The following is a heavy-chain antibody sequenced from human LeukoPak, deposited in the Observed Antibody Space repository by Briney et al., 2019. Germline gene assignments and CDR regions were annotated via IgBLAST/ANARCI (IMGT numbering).Heavy chain of an antibody. Sequence: GGSLRLSCAASGFTFSSYSINWVRQAPGKGLEWISSITSTSSTMYYADSVKGRFTISRDNAKNSLYLQMNSLKVEDTAVYYCARDGAGGGNYDCWGQGTLVTVSS. J-gene: IGHJ4*02. V-gene: IGHV3-48*01. CDR3: ARDGAGGGNYDC. CDR1: GFTFSSYS. CDR2: ITSTSSTM. D-gene: IGHD2-15*01.